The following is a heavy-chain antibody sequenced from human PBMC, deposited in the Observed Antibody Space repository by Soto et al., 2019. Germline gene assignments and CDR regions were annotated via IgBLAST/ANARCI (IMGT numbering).Heavy chain of an antibody. D-gene: IGHD2-2*01. CDR2: IYYSGST. CDR1: GGSISSYY. J-gene: IGHJ5*02. Sequence: SETLSLTCTVSGGSISSYYWSWIRQPPGKGLEWIGYIYYSGSTNYNPSLKSRVTISVDTSKNQFSLKLSSVTAADTAVFYCERVGRYCSSPSCCNNWFDPWGQGTLVTVSS. CDR3: ERVGRYCSSPSCCNNWFDP. V-gene: IGHV4-59*01.